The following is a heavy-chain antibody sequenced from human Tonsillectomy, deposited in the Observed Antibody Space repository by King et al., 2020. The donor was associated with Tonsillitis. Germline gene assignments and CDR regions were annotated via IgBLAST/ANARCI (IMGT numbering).Heavy chain of an antibody. J-gene: IGHJ3*02. CDR1: GGSISSGSYY. CDR3: ARASAREDAFDI. CDR2: IYPRGST. Sequence: VQLQESGPGLVKPSQTLSLTCTVSGGSISSGSYYWSWIRQPAGKGLEWIWRIYPRGSTNYNPSLKSRVTMSVDTSKNQISLKVDSVTAADTAVYYCARASAREDAFDIWGQGTMVTVSS. V-gene: IGHV4-61*02.